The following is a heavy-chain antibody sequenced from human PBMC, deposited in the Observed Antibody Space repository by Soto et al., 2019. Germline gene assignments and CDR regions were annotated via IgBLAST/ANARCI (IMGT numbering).Heavy chain of an antibody. D-gene: IGHD1-1*01. V-gene: IGHV3-23*01. Sequence: EVQLLESGGGLVQPGGSLRLSCAASGFTFHNYAMSWVRQAPGKGLEWVSGITAIGETTWYADSVKGRFTISRDNSDNTLSLQMNSLRVEDTALYYCATWHEREHAYDVWGQGTTVTVSS. CDR1: GFTFHNYA. CDR2: ITAIGETT. J-gene: IGHJ3*01. CDR3: ATWHEREHAYDV.